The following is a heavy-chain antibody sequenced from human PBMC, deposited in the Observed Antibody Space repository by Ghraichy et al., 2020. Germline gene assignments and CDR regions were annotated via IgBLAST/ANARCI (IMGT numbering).Heavy chain of an antibody. CDR3: ARGIGRYCSSTSCYGYYYYYGMDV. J-gene: IGHJ6*02. CDR1: GGSFSGYY. Sequence: ETLSLTCAVYGGSFSGYYWSWIRQPPGKGLEWIGEINHSGSTNYNPSLKSRVTISVDTSKNQFSLKLSSVTAADTAVYYCARGIGRYCSSTSCYGYYYYYGMDVWGQGTTVTVSS. V-gene: IGHV4-34*01. CDR2: INHSGST. D-gene: IGHD2-2*01.